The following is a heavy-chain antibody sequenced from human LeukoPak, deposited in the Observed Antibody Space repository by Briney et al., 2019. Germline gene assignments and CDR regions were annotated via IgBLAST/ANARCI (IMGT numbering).Heavy chain of an antibody. D-gene: IGHD3-10*01. CDR3: ARDSTSGSLDY. CDR1: GYTFTSYG. Sequence: VASVKVSCKASGYTFTSYGISWVRQAPGQGLEWMGWISAYNGNANYAQKLQGRVTMTTDTSTSTAYMELRSLRSDDTAVYYCARDSTSGSLDYWGQGTLVTVSS. CDR2: ISAYNGNA. V-gene: IGHV1-18*01. J-gene: IGHJ4*02.